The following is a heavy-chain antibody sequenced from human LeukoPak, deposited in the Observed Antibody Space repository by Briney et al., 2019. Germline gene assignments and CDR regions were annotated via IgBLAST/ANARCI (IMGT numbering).Heavy chain of an antibody. CDR1: GFTFSSYW. D-gene: IGHD3-3*01. CDR2: INSDGSST. V-gene: IGHV3-74*01. J-gene: IGHJ4*02. CDR3: AGDDFWSGYITRY. Sequence: GGSLRLSCAASGFTFSSYWVHWVRQAPGKGLVWVSRINSDGSSTSYADSVKGRFTISRDNAKNTLYLQMDSLRAEDTAVYYCAGDDFWSGYITRYWGQGTLVTVSS.